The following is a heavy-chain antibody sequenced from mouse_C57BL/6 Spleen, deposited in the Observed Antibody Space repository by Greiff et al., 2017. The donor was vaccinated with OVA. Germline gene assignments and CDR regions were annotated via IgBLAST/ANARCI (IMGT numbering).Heavy chain of an antibody. CDR2: INPSSGYT. J-gene: IGHJ4*01. Sequence: QVQLQQSGAELAKPGASVKLSCKASGYTFTSYWMHWVKQRPGQGLEWIGYINPSSGYTKYNQKFKDKATLTADKSSSTAYMQLSSLTSEDSAVYYCARGDPYDGYYVEYAMDYWGQGTSVTVSS. D-gene: IGHD2-3*01. CDR3: ARGDPYDGYYVEYAMDY. CDR1: GYTFTSYW. V-gene: IGHV1-7*01.